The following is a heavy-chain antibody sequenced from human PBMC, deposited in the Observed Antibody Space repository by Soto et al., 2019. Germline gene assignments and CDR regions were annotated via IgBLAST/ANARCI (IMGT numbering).Heavy chain of an antibody. V-gene: IGHV1-18*01. CDR2: ISAHNGNT. J-gene: IGHJ4*02. Sequence: QVNLVQSGAAVKRLGASVKVSCKASGYPFTSYGITWVRQAPGQGLEWMGWISAHNGNTDYAQKLQGRVIVTRDTTTSTAYMELRSLISDDTAVYYCARGRYGDYWGQGALVTVSS. CDR1: GYPFTSYG. CDR3: ARGRYGDY. D-gene: IGHD1-1*01.